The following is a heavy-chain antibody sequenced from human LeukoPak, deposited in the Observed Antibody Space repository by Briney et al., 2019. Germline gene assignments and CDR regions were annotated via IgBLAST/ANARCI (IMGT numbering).Heavy chain of an antibody. V-gene: IGHV3-23*01. CDR3: AKQITDGHGYGDYCFDY. CDR1: GFTFSSYA. CDR2: ISGSGGST. J-gene: IGHJ4*02. D-gene: IGHD4-17*01. Sequence: GGSLRLSCAASGFTFSSYAMSWVRQAPGKGLEWVPAISGSGGSTYYADSVKGRFTISRDNSKNTLYLQMNSLRAEDTAVYYCAKQITDGHGYGDYCFDYWGQGTLVTVSS.